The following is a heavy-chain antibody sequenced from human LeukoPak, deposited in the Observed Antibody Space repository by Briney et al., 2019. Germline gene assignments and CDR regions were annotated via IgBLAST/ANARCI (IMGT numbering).Heavy chain of an antibody. CDR3: ARGERRLLQNAFDI. Sequence: SQTLSLTCTVSGGSVSSGGYYWSWIRQHPRKGLEWIGYISYTGSTYYNPSLKSRVTISVDTSKNQFSLKLNSVTAADTAVYYCARGERRLLQNAFDIWGQGTLVTVSS. CDR1: GGSVSSGGYY. D-gene: IGHD1-1*01. CDR2: ISYTGST. J-gene: IGHJ4*02. V-gene: IGHV4-31*03.